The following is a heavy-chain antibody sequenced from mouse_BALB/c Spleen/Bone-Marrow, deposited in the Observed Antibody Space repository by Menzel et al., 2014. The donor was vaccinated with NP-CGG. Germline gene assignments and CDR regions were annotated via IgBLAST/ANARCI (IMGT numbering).Heavy chain of an antibody. Sequence: VQRVESGAELVKPGASVKLSCKASGYTFSSYYMYWVKQRPGQGIEWIGVINPGSGGTNYNEKFKGKATLTADKSSSTVYMQLSSLTSDDSAVYFCARSRGNLYAMDYWGQGTSVTGSS. CDR3: ARSRGNLYAMDY. CDR1: GYTFSSYY. V-gene: IGHV1-54*01. D-gene: IGHD2-1*01. J-gene: IGHJ4*01. CDR2: INPGSGGT.